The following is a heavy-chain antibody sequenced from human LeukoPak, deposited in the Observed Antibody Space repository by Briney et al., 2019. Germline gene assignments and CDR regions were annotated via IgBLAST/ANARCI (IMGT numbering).Heavy chain of an antibody. J-gene: IGHJ4*02. D-gene: IGHD4-17*01. V-gene: IGHV3-23*01. CDR1: GFSFSSYA. CDR2: ITGSGVST. CDR3: TRDGHGDYPIDN. Sequence: GGSLRLPCAASGFSFSSYALSWVRQAPGKGLEWVSTITGSGVSTYYADSVKGRFTISRDNSKNTLYLQMNSLRAEDTAVYYCTRDGHGDYPIDNWGQGTLVTVSS.